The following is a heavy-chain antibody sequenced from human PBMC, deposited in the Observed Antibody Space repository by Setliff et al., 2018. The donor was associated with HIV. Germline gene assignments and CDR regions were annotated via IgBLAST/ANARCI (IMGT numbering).Heavy chain of an antibody. CDR3: AREADGIDY. V-gene: IGHV4-39*02. CDR1: GDSITRSTYY. CDR2: IHYTGNT. Sequence: SETLSLTCTVSGDSITRSTYYWGWIRQPPGKGLQWIGSIHYTGNTYSNPSLKSRVTISVDASKNQISLKLTSVTAADTAIYFCAREADGIDYWGQGTPVTVSS. J-gene: IGHJ4*02. D-gene: IGHD2-15*01.